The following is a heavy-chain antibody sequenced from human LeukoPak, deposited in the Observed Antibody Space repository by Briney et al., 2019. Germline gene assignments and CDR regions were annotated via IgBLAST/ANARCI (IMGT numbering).Heavy chain of an antibody. Sequence: SVKVSCKASGGTFSSYAISWVRQAPGQGLEWMGGIIPIFGTANYAQKFQGRVTITADKSTSTAYMELSSLRSEDTAVYYCASEVLWFGELLYFDYWGQGTLVTVSS. CDR3: ASEVLWFGELLYFDY. CDR1: GGTFSSYA. D-gene: IGHD3-10*01. J-gene: IGHJ4*02. CDR2: IIPIFGTA. V-gene: IGHV1-69*06.